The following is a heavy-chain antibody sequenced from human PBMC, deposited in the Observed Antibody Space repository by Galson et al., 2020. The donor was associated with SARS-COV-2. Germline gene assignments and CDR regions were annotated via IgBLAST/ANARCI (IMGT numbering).Heavy chain of an antibody. V-gene: IGHV6-1*01. CDR3: ARDLVRTTQNWFDP. Sequence: SQTLSLTCAISGDSVSSNTVAWNWIRQSPSRGLEWLGRTYYRSKWFTDYAAFVRSRMSINADTSNNQFSLHLYSVTPEDTAVYFCARDLVRTTQNWFDPWGQGTLVIVSS. D-gene: IGHD1-1*01. CDR2: TYYRSKWFT. CDR1: GDSVSSNTVA. J-gene: IGHJ5*02.